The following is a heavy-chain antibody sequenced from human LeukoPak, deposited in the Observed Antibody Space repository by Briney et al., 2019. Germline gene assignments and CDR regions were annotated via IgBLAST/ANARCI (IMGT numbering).Heavy chain of an antibody. CDR2: IKQTGSEK. CDR1: GFTFSSYW. Sequence: GGSLRLSCATSGFTFSSYWMSWVRQAPGQGLEWVANIKQTGSEKYYVDSVKGRFTISRDDAKNSLYLQMNSLRVEDTAVYYCARTGHSSGWSAYFDYWGQGTLVTVSS. CDR3: ARTGHSSGWSAYFDY. D-gene: IGHD6-19*01. J-gene: IGHJ4*02. V-gene: IGHV3-7*01.